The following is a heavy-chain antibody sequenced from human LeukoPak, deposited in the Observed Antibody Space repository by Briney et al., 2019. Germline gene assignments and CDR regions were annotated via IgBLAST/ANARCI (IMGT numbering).Heavy chain of an antibody. CDR2: IDPSDSYT. Sequence: GESLKISCKGSGYSFINYWLGWVRQMPGKGLEWMGRIDPSDSYTNYSPSFQGHVTISADKSTSTAYLQWSSLKASDTAIYYCARQSSAVAFPYWNFDLWGRGTLVTVSS. CDR3: ARQSSAVAFPYWNFDL. CDR1: GYSFINYW. J-gene: IGHJ2*01. V-gene: IGHV5-10-1*01. D-gene: IGHD6-13*01.